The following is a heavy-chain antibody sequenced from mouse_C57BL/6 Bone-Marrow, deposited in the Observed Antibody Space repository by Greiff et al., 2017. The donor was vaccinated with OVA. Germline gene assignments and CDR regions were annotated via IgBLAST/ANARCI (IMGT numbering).Heavy chain of an antibody. CDR2: INPSSGYT. CDR3: ARWGWLLRTWFAY. V-gene: IGHV1-4*01. Sequence: VQLQQSGAELARPGASVKMSCKASGYTFTSYTMHWVKQRPGQGLEWIGYINPSSGYTKYNQKFKDKATLTADKSSSTAYMQLSSLTSEDSAVYYGARWGWLLRTWFAYWGQGTLVTVSA. J-gene: IGHJ3*01. D-gene: IGHD2-3*01. CDR1: GYTFTSYT.